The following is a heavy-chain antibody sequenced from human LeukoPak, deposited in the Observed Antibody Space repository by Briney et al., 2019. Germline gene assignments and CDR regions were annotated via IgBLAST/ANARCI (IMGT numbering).Heavy chain of an antibody. Sequence: GGSLRLSCAASGFTFSSYAMGWVRQAPGKGLEWVSAISGSGGSTYYADSVKGRFTISRDNSKNTLYLQMNSLRAEDTAVYYCAKDGSSSWYSQTAVDAFDIWGQGTMVTVSS. CDR2: ISGSGGST. CDR3: AKDGSSSWYSQTAVDAFDI. J-gene: IGHJ3*02. CDR1: GFTFSSYA. D-gene: IGHD6-13*01. V-gene: IGHV3-23*01.